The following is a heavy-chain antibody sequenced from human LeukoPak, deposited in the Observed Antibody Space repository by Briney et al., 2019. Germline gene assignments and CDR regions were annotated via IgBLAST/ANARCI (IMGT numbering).Heavy chain of an antibody. J-gene: IGHJ4*02. CDR1: GGSISSSSYY. V-gene: IGHV4-39*01. Sequence: SETLSLTCTVSGGSISSSSYYWGWIRQPPGKGLEWIGSIYYSGSTYYNPSLKSRVTIPVDTSKNQFSLKLSSVTAADTAVYYCARHSAYDSSGYYYPQSAFLDYFDYWGQGTLVTVSS. D-gene: IGHD3-22*01. CDR3: ARHSAYDSSGYYYPQSAFLDYFDY. CDR2: IYYSGST.